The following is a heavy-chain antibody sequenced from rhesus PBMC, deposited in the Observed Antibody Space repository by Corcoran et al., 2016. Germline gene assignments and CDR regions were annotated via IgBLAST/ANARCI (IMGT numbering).Heavy chain of an antibody. Sequence: QVQLQESGPGLVKPSETLSLSCDVSGYSISSAYGWNWIRQPPGKGLEWIGYIGGSSGNTDYNASLKSRVTISKDTSKNQFSLTLSSVTAADTAVYHCARVNTYHAFDFWGQGLRVTVAS. CDR1: GYSISSAYG. CDR2: IGGSSGNT. CDR3: ARVNTYHAFDF. J-gene: IGHJ3*01. V-gene: IGHV4-127*01. D-gene: IGHD2-15*01.